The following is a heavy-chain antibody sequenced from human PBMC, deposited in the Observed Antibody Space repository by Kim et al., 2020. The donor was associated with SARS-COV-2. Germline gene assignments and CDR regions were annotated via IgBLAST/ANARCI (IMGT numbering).Heavy chain of an antibody. Sequence: ASVKVSCKASGYTFTSYAMNWVRQAPGQGLEWMGWINTNTGNPTYAQGFTGGFVFSLDTSVSTAYLQISSLKAEDTAVYYCARWGIAAAGYYYYYGMDVWGQGTTVTVSS. J-gene: IGHJ6*02. V-gene: IGHV7-4-1*02. CDR1: GYTFTSYA. D-gene: IGHD6-13*01. CDR2: INTNTGNP. CDR3: ARWGIAAAGYYYYYGMDV.